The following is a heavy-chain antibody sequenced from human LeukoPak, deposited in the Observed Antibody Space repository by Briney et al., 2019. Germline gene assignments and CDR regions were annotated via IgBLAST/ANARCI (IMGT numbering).Heavy chain of an antibody. CDR1: GFTFSNYG. D-gene: IGHD1-26*01. J-gene: IGHJ4*02. Sequence: GRSLRLSCAASGFTFSNYGMHWVRQAPGKGLEWVAVISYDGSNKYYADSVKGRFTISRDNSKNTLYLQINSLRAEDTAIYYCANLGGSYFGDYWGQGTLVTVSS. V-gene: IGHV3-30*18. CDR2: ISYDGSNK. CDR3: ANLGGSYFGDY.